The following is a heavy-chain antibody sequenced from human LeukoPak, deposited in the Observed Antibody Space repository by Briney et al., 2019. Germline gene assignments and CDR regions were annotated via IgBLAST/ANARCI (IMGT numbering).Heavy chain of an antibody. D-gene: IGHD4-23*01. CDR1: GYTFAAYY. Sequence: GASVTVSCKASGYTFAAYYMHWVRQAPGQGLEWMGWINPNSGGTNYAQKFQGRVTMTRDTSINTGYMELSRLKSDDTAVYYCARGNPSVASAPGGGRDNWFDPWGQGTLVTVSS. CDR3: ARGNPSVASAPGGGRDNWFDP. CDR2: INPNSGGT. J-gene: IGHJ5*02. V-gene: IGHV1-2*02.